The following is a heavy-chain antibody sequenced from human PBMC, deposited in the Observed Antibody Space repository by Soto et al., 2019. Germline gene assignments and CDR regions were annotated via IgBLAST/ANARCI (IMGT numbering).Heavy chain of an antibody. CDR3: ARDITTVTTNYYYYMDV. CDR1: GFTVSSNY. Sequence: GESLKISCAASGFTVSSNYMSWVRQAPGKGLEWVSVIYSGGSTYYADSVKGRFTISRDNSKNTLYLQMNSLRAEDTAVYYCARDITTVTTNYYYYMDVWGKGTTVTVSS. CDR2: IYSGGST. J-gene: IGHJ6*03. V-gene: IGHV3-66*01. D-gene: IGHD4-4*01.